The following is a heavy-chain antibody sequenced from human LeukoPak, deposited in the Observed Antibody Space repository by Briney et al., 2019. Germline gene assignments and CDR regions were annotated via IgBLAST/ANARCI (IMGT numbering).Heavy chain of an antibody. CDR3: ASGLPVTLYGDYLQYSYYYMDV. CDR1: GYTFTGYY. D-gene: IGHD4-17*01. Sequence: GASVKVSCKASGYTFTGYYMHWVRQAPGQGLEWRGWINPNSGGTNYAQKFQGRVTMTRDTAISTAYMEVRRLRSEDTAVYYCASGLPVTLYGDYLQYSYYYMDVWGKGTTVPVSS. J-gene: IGHJ6*03. CDR2: INPNSGGT. V-gene: IGHV1-2*02.